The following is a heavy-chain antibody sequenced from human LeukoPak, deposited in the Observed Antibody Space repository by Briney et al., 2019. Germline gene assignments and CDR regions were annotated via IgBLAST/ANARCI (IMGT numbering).Heavy chain of an antibody. D-gene: IGHD4-17*01. V-gene: IGHV3-23*01. Sequence: GGSLRLSCAASGFTFSSYAMSWVRQAPGKGLEWVSAISGSGGSTYYADSVKGRFTISRDNSKNTLYLQMNSLRAEDTAVYYCAPSTEVTTLGAFDVWGQGTMVTVSS. CDR1: GFTFSSYA. J-gene: IGHJ3*01. CDR3: APSTEVTTLGAFDV. CDR2: ISGSGGST.